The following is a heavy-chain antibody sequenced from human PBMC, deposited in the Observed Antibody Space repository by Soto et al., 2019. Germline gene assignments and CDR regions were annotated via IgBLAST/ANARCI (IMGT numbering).Heavy chain of an antibody. Sequence: ASVKVSCKASGYTFTSYAMHWVRQAPGQRLEWMGWINAGNGNTKYSQKFQGRVTITRDTSASTAYMELSSLRSEDTAVYYCARATSVVVVAAILNSGLDYWGQGTLVTVSS. CDR3: ARATSVVVVAAILNSGLDY. CDR1: GYTFTSYA. J-gene: IGHJ4*02. D-gene: IGHD2-15*01. CDR2: INAGNGNT. V-gene: IGHV1-3*01.